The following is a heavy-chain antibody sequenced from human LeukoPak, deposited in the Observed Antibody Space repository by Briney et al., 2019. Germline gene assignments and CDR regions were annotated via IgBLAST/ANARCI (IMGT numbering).Heavy chain of an antibody. CDR1: GGSISSGSYY. D-gene: IGHD3-9*01. Sequence: SETLSLTCTVSGGSISSGSYYWSWIRQPAGKGLEWIGRIYTSGSTNYNPSLKSRVTISVDTSKNQFSLKLSSVTAADTAVYYCARDMYYDILTGYYYYYMDVWGKGTTVTITS. J-gene: IGHJ6*03. CDR2: IYTSGST. CDR3: ARDMYYDILTGYYYYYMDV. V-gene: IGHV4-61*02.